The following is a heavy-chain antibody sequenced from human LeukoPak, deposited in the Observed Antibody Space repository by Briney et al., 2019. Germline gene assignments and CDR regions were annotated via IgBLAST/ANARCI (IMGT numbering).Heavy chain of an antibody. CDR1: GFTFSSYG. CDR3: AKGINYYDTSGYSYYFDY. CDR2: ISDSGDST. V-gene: IGHV3-23*01. Sequence: GGSLRLSCAASGFTFSSYGMSWVRQAPGKGLEWVSTISDSGDSTYYADSVKGRFTISRDNSKNTLYLQMNSLRAEDTAVYYCAKGINYYDTSGYSYYFDYWGQGTLVTVSS. D-gene: IGHD3-22*01. J-gene: IGHJ4*02.